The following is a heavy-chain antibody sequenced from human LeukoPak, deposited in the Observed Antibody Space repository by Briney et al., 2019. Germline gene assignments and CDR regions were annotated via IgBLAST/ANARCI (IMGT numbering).Heavy chain of an antibody. J-gene: IGHJ3*02. CDR1: GYTFTSYG. CDR3: ARDGDLDLDDAFDI. V-gene: IGHV1-18*01. Sequence: ASVKVXCKASGYTFTSYGISWVRQAPGQGLEWMGWISAYNGNTNYAQRLQGRVTMTTDTSTSTAYMELRSLRSDDTAVYYCARDGDLDLDDAFDIWGQGTMVTVSS. CDR2: ISAYNGNT. D-gene: IGHD3-3*01.